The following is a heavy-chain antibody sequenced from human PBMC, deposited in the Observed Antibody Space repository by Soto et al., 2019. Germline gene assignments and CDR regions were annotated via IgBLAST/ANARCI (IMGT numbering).Heavy chain of an antibody. CDR3: ARDFAYFDS. CDR2: VYHTVRT. D-gene: IGHD3-3*01. V-gene: IGHV4-61*01. CDR1: GGSFKSGSYS. Sequence: EPLYLTRTVSGGSFKSGSYSWSWIRQPPGKGLEWIGYVYHTVRTSYNPSLKSRVSISMDTSKNQFSLNLDSVTAADTAVYFCARDFAYFDSWGQGTLVTVSS. J-gene: IGHJ4*02.